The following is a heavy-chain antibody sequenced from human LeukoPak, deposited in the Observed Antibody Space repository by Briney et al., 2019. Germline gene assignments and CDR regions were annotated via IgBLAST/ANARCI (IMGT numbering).Heavy chain of an antibody. CDR2: INHSGST. Sequence: SETLSLTCAVYGGSFSGYYWSWIRQPPGKGLEWIGEINHSGSTNYNPSLKSRVTISVDTSKNQFSLKLSSVTAADTAVYYCARGGPWTMIVVVIRAGYYFDYWGQGTLVTVSS. V-gene: IGHV4-34*01. CDR3: ARGGPWTMIVVVIRAGYYFDY. CDR1: GGSFSGYY. J-gene: IGHJ4*02. D-gene: IGHD3-22*01.